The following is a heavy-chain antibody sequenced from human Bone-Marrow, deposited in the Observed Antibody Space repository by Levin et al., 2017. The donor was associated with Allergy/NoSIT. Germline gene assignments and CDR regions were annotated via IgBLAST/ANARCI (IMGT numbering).Heavy chain of an antibody. CDR2: IESDGSNT. CDR3: ARDGRYYYGSGTQTRAAFDI. V-gene: IGHV3-74*01. CDR1: GFSFSSYW. D-gene: IGHD3-10*01. Sequence: GGSLRLSCAASGFSFSSYWMHWVRQAPGKGLVWVSHIESDGSNTRYADSVKGRFIISRDNVKNTLYLQMNSLRAEDTAVYYCARDGRYYYGSGTQTRAAFDIWGQGTMVTVSS. J-gene: IGHJ3*02.